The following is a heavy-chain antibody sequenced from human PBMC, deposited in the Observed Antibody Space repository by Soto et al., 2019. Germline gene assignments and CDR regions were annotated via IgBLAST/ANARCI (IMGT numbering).Heavy chain of an antibody. CDR1: GGSISSYY. CDR3: ARGGWLSDHAFDI. CDR2: IYYSGST. Sequence: SETLSLTCTVSGGSISSYYWSWIRQPPGKGLEWIGYIYYSGSTNYNPSIKSRVTISVDTSKNQFSLKLSSVTAADTAVYYCARGGWLSDHAFDIWGQGTMVTVSS. J-gene: IGHJ3*02. V-gene: IGHV4-59*01. D-gene: IGHD5-12*01.